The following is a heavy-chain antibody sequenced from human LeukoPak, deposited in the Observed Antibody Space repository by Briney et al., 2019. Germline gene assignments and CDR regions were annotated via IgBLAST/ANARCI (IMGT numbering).Heavy chain of an antibody. CDR1: GGTFSSYA. V-gene: IGHV1-69*13. CDR2: IIPIFGTA. J-gene: IGHJ4*02. Sequence: SVKVSCKASGGTFSSYAISWVRQAPGQGLEWMGGIIPIFGTANYAQKFQGRVTITADESTSTAYMELSRLRSDDTAVYYCASHTGGGARHFDYWGQGTLVTVSS. D-gene: IGHD3-16*01. CDR3: ASHTGGGARHFDY.